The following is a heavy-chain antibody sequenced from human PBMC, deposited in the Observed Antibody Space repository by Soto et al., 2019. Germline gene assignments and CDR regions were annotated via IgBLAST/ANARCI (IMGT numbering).Heavy chain of an antibody. CDR2: IIPILGIA. Sequence: QVQLVQSGAEVKKPGSSVKVSCKASGGTFSSYTIGWVRQAPGQGLEWMGRIIPILGIANYAQKFQGRVTITADKSTSTAYMELSSLRSEDTAVYYCARVLGVYYDSSGYDYWGQGTLVTVSS. CDR1: GGTFSSYT. J-gene: IGHJ4*02. CDR3: ARVLGVYYDSSGYDY. V-gene: IGHV1-69*02. D-gene: IGHD3-22*01.